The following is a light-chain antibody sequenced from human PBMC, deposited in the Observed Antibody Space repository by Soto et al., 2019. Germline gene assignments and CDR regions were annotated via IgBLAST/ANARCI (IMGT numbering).Light chain of an antibody. CDR2: EDN. V-gene: IGLV6-57*01. CDR1: SGSIASNY. CDR3: QSYDSSNQV. J-gene: IGLJ2*01. Sequence: NFMLTQPHSVSEYPGKTVTISCTRSSGSIASNYVQWYQQRPGSSPTTVIYEDNQRPSGVPDRFSGSIDSSSNSASLTISGLKTEDEADYSCQSYDSSNQVFGGGTKLTVL.